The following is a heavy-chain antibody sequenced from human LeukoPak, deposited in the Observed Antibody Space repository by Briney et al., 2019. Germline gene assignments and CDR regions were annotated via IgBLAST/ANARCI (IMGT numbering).Heavy chain of an antibody. V-gene: IGHV4-4*02. CDR2: DNLQGST. J-gene: IGHJ4*02. CDR3: AREGGPYRPLDY. CDR1: GGSITNTNY. Sequence: KTSETLSLTCGVSGGSITNTNYWTWVRQPPGKGPEWTGEDNLQGSTNYNPSLMGRVAISVDTSENPTSLQLPSVTAADTAVYYCAREGGPYRPLDYSGQGTLVTVSS.